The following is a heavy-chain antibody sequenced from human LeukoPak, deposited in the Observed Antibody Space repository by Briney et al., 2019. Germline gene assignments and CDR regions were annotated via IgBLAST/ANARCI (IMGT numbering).Heavy chain of an antibody. D-gene: IGHD4-23*01. J-gene: IGHJ4*02. V-gene: IGHV4-39*01. CDR1: GGSISSSSYY. CDR3: ARRSGGNTSLAKRFDY. Sequence: SETLSLTCTVSGGSISSSSYYWGWIRQPPGEGLEWSGCIYYGGSTYYNPSLKSRVTISVDTSKNQFSLKLSSVTAADTAVYYCARRSGGNTSLAKRFDYWGQGTLVTVSS. CDR2: IYYGGST.